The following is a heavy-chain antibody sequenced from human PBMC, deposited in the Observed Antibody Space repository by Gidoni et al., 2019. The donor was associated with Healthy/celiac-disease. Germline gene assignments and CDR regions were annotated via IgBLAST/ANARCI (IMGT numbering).Heavy chain of an antibody. CDR1: GFPFSSYG. D-gene: IGHD3-10*01. CDR2: IWYDGSNK. CDR3: ARGLVTGILWFGEHWSWFDP. Sequence: QVQLVESGGGVVQPGRSLRLSCAASGFPFSSYGMHGVRQAPGKGLEWVAVIWYDGSNKYYADSVKGRFTISRDNSKNTLYLQMNSLRAEDTAVYYCARGLVTGILWFGEHWSWFDPWGQGTLVTVSS. V-gene: IGHV3-33*01. J-gene: IGHJ5*02.